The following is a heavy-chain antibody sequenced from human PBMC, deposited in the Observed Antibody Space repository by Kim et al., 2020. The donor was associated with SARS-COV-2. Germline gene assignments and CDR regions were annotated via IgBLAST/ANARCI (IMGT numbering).Heavy chain of an antibody. J-gene: IGHJ6*02. CDR3: ARALSFWGTWGMDV. Sequence: ASVKVSCKASGYTFTGYYMHWVRQAPGQGLEWMGWINPNSGGTNYAQKFQGRVTMTRDTSISTAYMELSRLRSDDTAVYYCARALSFWGTWGMDVWGQGTTVTVSS. D-gene: IGHD3-16*01. CDR1: GYTFTGYY. CDR2: INPNSGGT. V-gene: IGHV1-2*02.